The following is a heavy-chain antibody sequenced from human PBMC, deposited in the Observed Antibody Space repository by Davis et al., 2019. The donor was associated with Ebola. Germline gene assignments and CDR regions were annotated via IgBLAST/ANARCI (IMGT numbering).Heavy chain of an antibody. CDR2: IYPGDSDT. CDR3: VRRAVGATFDY. J-gene: IGHJ4*02. D-gene: IGHD1-26*01. Sequence: GESLKISCKGSGYSFSTYWIGWVRQMPGKGLEWMGIIYPGDSDTRYSPSFQGQVTISADKSITTAYLQWSSLKASDTAMYYCVRRAVGATFDYWGQGTLVTVSS. V-gene: IGHV5-51*01. CDR1: GYSFSTYW.